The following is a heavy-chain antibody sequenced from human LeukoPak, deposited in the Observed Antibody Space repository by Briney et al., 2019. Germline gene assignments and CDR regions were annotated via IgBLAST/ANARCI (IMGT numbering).Heavy chain of an antibody. CDR3: AKDGYCSSTSCQEEQGYYYYYMDV. D-gene: IGHD2-2*01. V-gene: IGHV3-23*01. Sequence: GGSLRLSCAASGFTFSTYGMNWVRQAPGKGLEWVSGVIPSGGTTYYADSVKGRFTISRDNSKNTMYLQMNSLRAEDTAVYYCAKDGYCSSTSCQEEQGYYYYYMDVWGKGTTVTVSS. J-gene: IGHJ6*03. CDR2: VIPSGGTT. CDR1: GFTFSTYG.